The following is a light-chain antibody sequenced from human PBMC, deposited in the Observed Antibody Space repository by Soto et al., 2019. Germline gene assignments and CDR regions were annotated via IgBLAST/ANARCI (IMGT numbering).Light chain of an antibody. J-gene: IGKJ1*01. CDR1: QSVLYSSNNKNY. Sequence: DFVMTQSPDSLAVSLGERATINCKSSQSVLYSSNNKNYLAWYQQKPGQSPKLLIYWASTRESGVPDRFSGSGSGTDFTLTISSLQAEDVAVYYCQQYYSTPQTFGQGTKVEIK. CDR3: QQYYSTPQT. CDR2: WAS. V-gene: IGKV4-1*01.